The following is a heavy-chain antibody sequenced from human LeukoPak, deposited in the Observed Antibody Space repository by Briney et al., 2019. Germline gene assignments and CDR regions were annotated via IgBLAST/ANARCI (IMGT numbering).Heavy chain of an antibody. Sequence: PSETLSLTCTVSGGSISSYYWSWIRQPPGKGLEWIGYIYYSGSTNYNPSLKSRVTISVDTSKNQFSLKLSSVTAADTAVYYCARARNGDPFDYWGQGTLVTVSS. J-gene: IGHJ4*02. CDR2: IYYSGST. D-gene: IGHD4-17*01. CDR1: GGSISSYY. CDR3: ARARNGDPFDY. V-gene: IGHV4-59*01.